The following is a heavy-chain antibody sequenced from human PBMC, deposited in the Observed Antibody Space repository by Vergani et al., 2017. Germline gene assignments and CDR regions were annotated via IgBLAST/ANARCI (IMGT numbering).Heavy chain of an antibody. V-gene: IGHV4-61*02. J-gene: IGHJ6*02. Sequence: QLQLQESGSGLVKPSQTLSLTCAVSGGSISSGGYYWSWIRQPAGKGLEWIGRIYTSGSTNYNPSLKSRVTISVDTSKNQFSLKLSSVTAADTAVYYCARGNELRFLEWLLYRDYYYYGMDVWGQGTTVTVSS. CDR1: GGSISSGGYY. D-gene: IGHD3-3*01. CDR2: IYTSGST. CDR3: ARGNELRFLEWLLYRDYYYYGMDV.